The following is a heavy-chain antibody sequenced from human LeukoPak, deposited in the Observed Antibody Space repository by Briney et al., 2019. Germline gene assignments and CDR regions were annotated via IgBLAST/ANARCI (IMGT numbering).Heavy chain of an antibody. CDR3: ARDEPTVTTGPPVGS. D-gene: IGHD4-17*01. J-gene: IGHJ4*02. CDR1: GFTFYSYW. Sequence: GGSLRLSCAASGFTFYSYWMHWVRQAPGKGLVWVSCINGNGSTSNYADSVKGRFTISRDNAKNTLYLQMHSLRAEDTAVYYCARDEPTVTTGPPVGSWGQGTLVTVSS. V-gene: IGHV3-74*01. CDR2: INGNGSTS.